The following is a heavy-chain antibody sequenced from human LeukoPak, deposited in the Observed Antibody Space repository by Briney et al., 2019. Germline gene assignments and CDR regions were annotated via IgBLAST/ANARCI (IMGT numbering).Heavy chain of an antibody. CDR1: GFTFSDYY. D-gene: IGHD2-2*01. Sequence: PGGSLRLSCAASGFTFSDYYMSWIRQAPGKGLEGVSYISSSGSTIYYADSVKGRFTISRDNAKNSLYLQMNSLRAEDTAVYYCARDYCSSTSCYAPNFDYWGQGTLVTVSS. V-gene: IGHV3-11*04. J-gene: IGHJ4*02. CDR2: ISSSGSTI. CDR3: ARDYCSSTSCYAPNFDY.